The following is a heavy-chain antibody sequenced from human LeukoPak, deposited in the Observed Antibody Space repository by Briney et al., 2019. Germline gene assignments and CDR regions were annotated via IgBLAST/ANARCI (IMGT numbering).Heavy chain of an antibody. Sequence: SETLSLTCAVYGGSFSGYYWSWIHQPPGKGLEWIGEINHSGSTNYNPSLTSRVTISVDTSKNQFSLKLSSVTAADTAVYYCASLLIYCSSTSCIKQWFDPWGQGTLVTVSS. D-gene: IGHD2-2*01. CDR2: INHSGST. J-gene: IGHJ5*02. CDR3: ASLLIYCSSTSCIKQWFDP. CDR1: GGSFSGYY. V-gene: IGHV4-34*01.